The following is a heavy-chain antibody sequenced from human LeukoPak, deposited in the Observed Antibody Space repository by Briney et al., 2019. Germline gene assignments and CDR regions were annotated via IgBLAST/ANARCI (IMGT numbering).Heavy chain of an antibody. CDR2: INHSGST. Sequence: TSETLSLTCAVYGGSFSGYYWSWIRQPPGKGLEWIGEINHSGSTNYNPSLKSRVTISVDTSKNQFSLKLSSVTAADTAVYYCARGGYCSGGSCHDAFDIWGQGTMVTVSS. CDR1: GGSFSGYY. J-gene: IGHJ3*02. D-gene: IGHD2-15*01. V-gene: IGHV4-34*01. CDR3: ARGGYCSGGSCHDAFDI.